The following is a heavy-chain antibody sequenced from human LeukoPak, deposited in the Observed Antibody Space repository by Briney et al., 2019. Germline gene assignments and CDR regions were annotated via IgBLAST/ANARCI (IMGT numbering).Heavy chain of an antibody. D-gene: IGHD3-22*01. Sequence: GGSLRLSCAASGFTFSSYGMSCVRQAPGKGLEWVSYISSSSSTIYYADSVKGRFTISRDNAKNSLYLQMNSLRAEDTAVYYCARDSIVVVRVFDYWGQGTLVTVSS. CDR1: GFTFSSYG. V-gene: IGHV3-48*01. CDR3: ARDSIVVVRVFDY. CDR2: ISSSSSTI. J-gene: IGHJ4*02.